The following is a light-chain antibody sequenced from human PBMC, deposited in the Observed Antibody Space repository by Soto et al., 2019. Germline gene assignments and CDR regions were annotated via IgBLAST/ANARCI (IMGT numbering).Light chain of an antibody. CDR3: QQSYSIPRT. CDR2: AAS. CDR1: KNIANN. Sequence: DIQMTQSPSSRSASLGERATIPCGASKNIANNLNWYQEKPGIALKLLIYAASRMQSGVPSRFSGSGSGTDFTLTISGLQPEDFATYYCQQSYSIPRTFGQGTKVESK. V-gene: IGKV1-39*01. J-gene: IGKJ1*01.